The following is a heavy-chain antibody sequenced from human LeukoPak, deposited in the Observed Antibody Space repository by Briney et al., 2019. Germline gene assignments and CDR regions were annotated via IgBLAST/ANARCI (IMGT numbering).Heavy chain of an antibody. CDR1: GGSMSNYY. Sequence: PSETLSLTCTVSGGSMSNYYWSWIRQPPGKGLEWIGYRFYSGSTNYNPSLKSRVTTSLDTSKSQFSLKVSSVTAADTAVYYCARGVCTSSSCYAGDYGMDVWGQGTTVTVSS. V-gene: IGHV4-59*08. CDR2: RFYSGST. J-gene: IGHJ6*02. D-gene: IGHD2-2*01. CDR3: ARGVCTSSSCYAGDYGMDV.